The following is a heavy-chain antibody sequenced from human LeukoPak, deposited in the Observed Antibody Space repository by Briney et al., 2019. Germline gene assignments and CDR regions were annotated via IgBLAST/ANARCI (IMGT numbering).Heavy chain of an antibody. V-gene: IGHV4-39*01. CDR3: ARHGGASYLYYFDY. D-gene: IGHD1-26*01. CDR2: IYYSGGT. J-gene: IGHJ4*02. CDR1: GGPISNSNYY. Sequence: PSETLSLTCTVSGGPISNSNYYWGWIRQPPGRGLEWIGSIYYSGGTYYNPSLQSRVTISVDTSKNQFSLNLSSVTAADTAVFHCARHGGASYLYYFDYWGQGTLVTVSS.